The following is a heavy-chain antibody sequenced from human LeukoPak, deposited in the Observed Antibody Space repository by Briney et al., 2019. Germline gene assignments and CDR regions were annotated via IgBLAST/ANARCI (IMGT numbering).Heavy chain of an antibody. CDR1: GFTISSSY. V-gene: IGHV3-66*01. J-gene: IGHJ4*02. D-gene: IGHD3-9*01. Sequence: GGSLRLSCAASGFTISSSYMSWVRQAPGKGLEWVSIIYSGGSIYYADSVKGRFTISRDSSKNTLYLQMNSLRAEDTAVYYCARDYDSTFDYWGQGTLVTVSS. CDR3: ARDYDSTFDY. CDR2: IYSGGSI.